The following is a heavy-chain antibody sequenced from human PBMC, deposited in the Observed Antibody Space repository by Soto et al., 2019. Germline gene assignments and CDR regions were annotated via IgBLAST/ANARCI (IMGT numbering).Heavy chain of an antibody. D-gene: IGHD5-12*01. CDR1: GFTFSSYA. CDR2: IIGSGGST. CDR3: AKGGGYSGYDSTALYGMDV. V-gene: IGHV3-23*01. Sequence: EVQLLESGGGLVQPGGSLRLSCAASGFTFSSYAMSWVRQAPGKGLEWVSAIIGSGGSTYYADSVKGRFTISRDNSKNTRYLQMNSLRAEDTAVFYCAKGGGYSGYDSTALYGMDVWGQGTTVTVSS. J-gene: IGHJ6*01.